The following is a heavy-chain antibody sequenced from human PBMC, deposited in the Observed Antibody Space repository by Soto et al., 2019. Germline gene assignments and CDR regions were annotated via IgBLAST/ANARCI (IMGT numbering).Heavy chain of an antibody. CDR3: AKASGGGSCYSCYFDY. D-gene: IGHD2-15*01. CDR2: ISYDGSNK. J-gene: IGHJ4*02. Sequence: QVQLVESGGGWVQPGSSLRLSLAGSGFPFSTNGLHGFRQAPGKGREGGAVISYDGSNKYYADSVKGRFTISRDNSKNTLSLQMNSLRAEDTAVYYCAKASGGGSCYSCYFDYWGQGTLVTVSS. V-gene: IGHV3-30*18. CDR1: GFPFSTNG.